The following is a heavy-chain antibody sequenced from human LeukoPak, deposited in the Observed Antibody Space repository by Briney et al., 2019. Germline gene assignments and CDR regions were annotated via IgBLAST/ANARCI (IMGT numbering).Heavy chain of an antibody. CDR3: ARDEGSGWYYFDD. CDR2: IYYSGST. D-gene: IGHD6-19*01. V-gene: IGHV4-59*01. Sequence: SETLSLSCTVSGGSISSYYWSWIRQPPGKGLEWIGYIYYSGSTNYNPSLKSRVTISVDTSKNQFSLKLSSVTAADTAVYYCARDEGSGWYYFDDWGQGTLVTVSS. J-gene: IGHJ4*02. CDR1: GGSISSYY.